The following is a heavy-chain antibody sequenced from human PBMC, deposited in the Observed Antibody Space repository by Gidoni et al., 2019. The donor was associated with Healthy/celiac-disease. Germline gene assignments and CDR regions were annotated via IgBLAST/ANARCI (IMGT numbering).Heavy chain of an antibody. CDR1: GGSFSGYY. CDR2: INHSGST. D-gene: IGHD6-6*01. CDR3: ARGGGIAARRQGSYFDY. Sequence: QVQLQQWGAGLLKPSETLSLTCAVYGGSFSGYYWSWIRQPPGKGLEWIGEINHSGSTNYNPSLKGRVTISVDTSKNQFSLNLSSVTAADTAVYYCARGGGIAARRQGSYFDYWGQGTLVTVSS. V-gene: IGHV4-34*01. J-gene: IGHJ4*02.